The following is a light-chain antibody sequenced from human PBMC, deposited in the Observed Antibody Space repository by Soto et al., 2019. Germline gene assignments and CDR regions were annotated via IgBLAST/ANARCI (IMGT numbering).Light chain of an antibody. J-gene: IGKJ1*01. CDR1: QSVNRD. CDR2: DAS. CDR3: QQRDIWPWR. Sequence: EIVVTQSPATLSLSPGEKATLSCWASQSVNRDLVWYQHKPGQAARLLMYDASKRATGILARFSGSGSGTDFTLTISSLAPEDFAVYYCQQRDIWPWRFGQGTKVDIK. V-gene: IGKV3-11*01.